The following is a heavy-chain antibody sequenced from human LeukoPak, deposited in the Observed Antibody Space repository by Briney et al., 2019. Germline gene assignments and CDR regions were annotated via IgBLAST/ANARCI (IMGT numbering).Heavy chain of an antibody. Sequence: PGGSLRLSCAASGFTFSSYGMHWVRQAPGKGLEWVAVISYDGSNKYYADSVKGRFTISRDNSKKTLYLQMNSLRAENTAVYYCAVDIVVVVAATDFDYWGQGTLVTVSS. CDR1: GFTFSSYG. CDR2: ISYDGSNK. D-gene: IGHD2-15*01. CDR3: AVDIVVVVAATDFDY. V-gene: IGHV3-30*03. J-gene: IGHJ4*02.